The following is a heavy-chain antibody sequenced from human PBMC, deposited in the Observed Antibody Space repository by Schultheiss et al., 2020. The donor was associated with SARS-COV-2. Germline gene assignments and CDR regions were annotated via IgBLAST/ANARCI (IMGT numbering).Heavy chain of an antibody. CDR2: IWYDGSNK. J-gene: IGHJ6*02. Sequence: GGSLRLSCAASGFTFSSYGMHWVRQAPGKGLEWVAVIWYDGSNKYYADSVKGRFTISRDNSKNSLYLQMNSLRAEDTAVYYCAIDYGGNSGRNYYYYGMDVWGQGTTVTVSS. D-gene: IGHD4-23*01. CDR3: AIDYGGNSGRNYYYYGMDV. V-gene: IGHV3-33*01. CDR1: GFTFSSYG.